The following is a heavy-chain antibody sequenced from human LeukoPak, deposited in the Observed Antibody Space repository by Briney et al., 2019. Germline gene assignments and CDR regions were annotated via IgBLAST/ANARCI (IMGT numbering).Heavy chain of an antibody. CDR3: ARGGYSSSQNPYYFDY. CDR2: INPSGGST. D-gene: IGHD6-13*01. J-gene: IGHJ4*02. V-gene: IGHV1-46*01. Sequence: ASVKVSCKASGYTFTTYYVHWVRQAPGQGLEWMGIINPSGGSTSYAQKFQGRVTMTRDMSTSTVYMELSSLRSEDTAVYYCARGGYSSSQNPYYFDYWGQGTLVTVSS. CDR1: GYTFTTYY.